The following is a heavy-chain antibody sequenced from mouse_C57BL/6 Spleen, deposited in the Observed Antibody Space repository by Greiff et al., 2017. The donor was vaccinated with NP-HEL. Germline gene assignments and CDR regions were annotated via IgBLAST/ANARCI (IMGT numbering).Heavy chain of an antibody. CDR1: GYTFTSYW. Sequence: QVQLQQPGAELVKPGASVKMSCKASGYTFTSYWITWVKQRPGQGLEWIGDIYPGSGSTNYNEKFKSKATLTVDTSSSTAYMQLSRLTSEDSDVYECARPYYCGSRGFAYWGQGTLVTVSA. J-gene: IGHJ3*01. D-gene: IGHD1-1*01. V-gene: IGHV1-55*01. CDR3: ARPYYCGSRGFAY. CDR2: IYPGSGST.